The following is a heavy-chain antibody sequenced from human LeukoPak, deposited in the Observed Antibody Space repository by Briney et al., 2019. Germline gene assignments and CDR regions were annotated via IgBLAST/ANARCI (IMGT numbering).Heavy chain of an antibody. CDR3: ARGGGNFDY. Sequence: GGSLRLSCAASEFTFSSYTINWVRHAPGKGLEWVSSISSTSTYISYADSVEGRFTVSRDNAKNSLYLQMSRLRAEDTAVYYCARGGGNFDYWGQGTLVTVSS. CDR1: EFTFSSYT. CDR2: ISSTSTYI. V-gene: IGHV3-21*01. J-gene: IGHJ4*02. D-gene: IGHD2-15*01.